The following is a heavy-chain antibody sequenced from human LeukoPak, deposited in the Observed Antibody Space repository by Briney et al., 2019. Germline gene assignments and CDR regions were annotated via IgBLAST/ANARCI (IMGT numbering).Heavy chain of an antibody. CDR3: ASALGYSYGYLDY. J-gene: IGHJ4*02. CDR2: ISTSTSYI. Sequence: SSISTSTSYIYYADSVKGRFTISRDNAKNSLYLQMNSLRAEDTAVYYCASALGYSYGYLDYWGQGTLVTVSS. D-gene: IGHD5-18*01. V-gene: IGHV3-21*01.